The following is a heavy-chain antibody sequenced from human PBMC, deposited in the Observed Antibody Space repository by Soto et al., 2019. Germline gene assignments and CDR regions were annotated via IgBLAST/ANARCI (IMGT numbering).Heavy chain of an antibody. Sequence: PSDNLARTSSVYGGSCSGYYWSWIRQPPGKGLEWMGESNHSGSTNYNASLKSRVTIPVDTSKYQFSLKLSSVTAADTAVCYCARGNRHYYYCMDVWRQVTTV. CDR1: GGSCSGYY. CDR3: ARGNRHYYYCMDV. CDR2: SNHSGST. V-gene: IGHV4-34*01. J-gene: IGHJ6*02.